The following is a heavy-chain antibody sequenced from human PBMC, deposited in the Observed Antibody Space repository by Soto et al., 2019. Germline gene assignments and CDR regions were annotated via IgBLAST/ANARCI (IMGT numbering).Heavy chain of an antibody. J-gene: IGHJ4*02. CDR2: ICASGGGT. CDR1: GLTFRSYA. Sequence: EVQLLEFGGGWVQPGGSLRLSGKASGLTFRSYAMSGVRQAPGKGLEWVSLICASGGGTYYADSVKGRFTISRDNSKNTLYLQMNSLRAEDTAVYYCAKHAAAAAPDYWGQGTQVTVSS. CDR3: AKHAAAAAPDY. D-gene: IGHD6-13*01. V-gene: IGHV3-23*01.